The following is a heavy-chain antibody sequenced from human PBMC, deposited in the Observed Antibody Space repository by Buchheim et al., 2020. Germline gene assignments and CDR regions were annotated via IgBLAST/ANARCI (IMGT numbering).Heavy chain of an antibody. CDR3: ARGIVATIKLKYYYYGMDV. Sequence: EVQLVESGGGVVRPGGSLRLSCAASGFTFDDYGMSWVRQAPGKGLEWVSGINWNGGSTGYADSVKGRFTISREDAKNSLYLQMNSLRAEDTALYYCARGIVATIKLKYYYYGMDVWGQGTT. V-gene: IGHV3-20*04. CDR1: GFTFDDYG. D-gene: IGHD5-12*01. CDR2: INWNGGST. J-gene: IGHJ6*02.